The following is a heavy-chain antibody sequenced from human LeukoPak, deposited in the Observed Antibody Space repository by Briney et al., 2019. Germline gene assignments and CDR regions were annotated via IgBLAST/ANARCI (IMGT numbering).Heavy chain of an antibody. Sequence: PSETLSLTCAVYGGSLSGYYWSWIRQPPGKGLEWIGEINHSGSTNYNPSLKSRVTISVDTSKNQFSLKLSSVTAADTAVYYCARMTYYDSIWGEGDYWGQGTLVTVSS. CDR3: ARMTYYDSIWGEGDY. V-gene: IGHV4-34*01. D-gene: IGHD3-16*01. CDR1: GGSLSGYY. CDR2: INHSGST. J-gene: IGHJ4*02.